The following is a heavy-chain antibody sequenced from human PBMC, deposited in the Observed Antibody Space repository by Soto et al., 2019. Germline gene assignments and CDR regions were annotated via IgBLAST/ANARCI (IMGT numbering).Heavy chain of an antibody. CDR3: ARDLEADYYYYYGMDV. Sequence: ASVKVSCKASGYTFTSYAMHWVRQAPGQRLEWMGWINAGNGNTKYSQKFQGRVTITRDTSASTAYMELSSLGSEDTAVYYCARDLEADYYYYYGMDVWGQGTTVTVS. CDR2: INAGNGNT. CDR1: GYTFTSYA. V-gene: IGHV1-3*01. J-gene: IGHJ6*02.